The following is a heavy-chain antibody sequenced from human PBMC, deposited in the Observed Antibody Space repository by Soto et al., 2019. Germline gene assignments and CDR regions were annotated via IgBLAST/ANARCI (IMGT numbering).Heavy chain of an antibody. V-gene: IGHV3-30*18. Sequence: QVQLVESGGGVVQPGRSLRLSCAASGFTFSSYGMHWVRQAPGKGLEWVAVISYDGSNKYYADSVKGRFTISRDNSKNTLYLQMNSLRAEDTAVYYCAKGAYYYDSSGYPFHYWGQRTLVTVS. CDR3: AKGAYYYDSSGYPFHY. D-gene: IGHD3-22*01. J-gene: IGHJ4*02. CDR2: ISYDGSNK. CDR1: GFTFSSYG.